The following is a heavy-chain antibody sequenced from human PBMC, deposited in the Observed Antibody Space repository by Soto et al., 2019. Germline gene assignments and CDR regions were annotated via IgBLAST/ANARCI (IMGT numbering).Heavy chain of an antibody. V-gene: IGHV4-34*01. CDR1: GGSFSGYY. D-gene: IGHD6-13*01. J-gene: IGHJ6*03. Sequence: SETLSLTCAVYGGSFSGYYWSWIRQPPGKGLEWIGEINHSGSTNYNPSLKSRVTISVDTSKNQFSLKLSSVTAADTAVYYCARGPGIAAAGIYYYYMDVWGKGTTVTVSS. CDR3: ARGPGIAAAGIYYYYMDV. CDR2: INHSGST.